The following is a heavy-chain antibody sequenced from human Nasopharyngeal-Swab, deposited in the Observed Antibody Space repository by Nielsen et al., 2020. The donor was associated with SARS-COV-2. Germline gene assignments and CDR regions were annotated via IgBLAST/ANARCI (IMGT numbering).Heavy chain of an antibody. V-gene: IGHV3-21*01. Sequence: GESLKISCAASGFTFSTYNMNWVRQAPGKGLEWVSSISSSSTYIYYADSVKGRFTISRDSAKNSLCLQMNSLRAEDTAVYYCARDGLDYDFWSAYFMDVWGQGTTVTVSS. D-gene: IGHD3-3*01. CDR2: ISSSSTYI. CDR3: ARDGLDYDFWSAYFMDV. CDR1: GFTFSTYN. J-gene: IGHJ6*02.